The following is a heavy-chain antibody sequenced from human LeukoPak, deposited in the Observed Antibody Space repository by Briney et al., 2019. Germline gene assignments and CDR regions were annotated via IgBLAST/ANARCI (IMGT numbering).Heavy chain of an antibody. CDR3: AKDNAAYGDYVDYYFDY. V-gene: IGHV3-9*03. CDR2: ISWNSGSI. Sequence: GGSLRLSCAASGFTFNDYSMHWVRHAPGRGLEWVSGISWNSGSIVYADSVKGRFNLSRDNAKNYMYLQMNSLRAEEMALYYCAKDNAAYGDYVDYYFDYWGQGTLVTVSS. D-gene: IGHD4-17*01. J-gene: IGHJ4*02. CDR1: GFTFNDYS.